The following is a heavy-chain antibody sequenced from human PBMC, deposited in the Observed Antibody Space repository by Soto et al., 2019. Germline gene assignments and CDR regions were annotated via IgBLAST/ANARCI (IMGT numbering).Heavy chain of an antibody. CDR3: ARDLNYDSSGSHDAFDI. D-gene: IGHD3-22*01. J-gene: IGHJ3*02. CDR1: GYTFTSYA. CDR2: INAGNGNT. V-gene: IGHV1-3*05. Sequence: QVQLVQSGAEEKKPGASVKVSCKASGYTFTSYAMHWVRQAPGQRLEWMGWINAGNGNTKYSQKFQGRVTITRDTSASTAYMELSSLRSEDTAVYYCARDLNYDSSGSHDAFDIWGQGTMVTVSS.